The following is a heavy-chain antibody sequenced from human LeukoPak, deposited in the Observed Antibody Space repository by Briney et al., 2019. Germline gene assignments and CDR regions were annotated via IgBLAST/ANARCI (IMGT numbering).Heavy chain of an antibody. J-gene: IGHJ4*02. Sequence: SGPTLANPTQTLTLTCTFSGFSLSTSGMRVSWIRQPPGKALEWLARIDWDDDKFYSTSLKTRLTISKDTSKNQVVLTMTNMDPVDTATYYCARIGYSSSSDYWGQGTLVTVSS. V-gene: IGHV2-70*04. CDR3: ARIGYSSSSDY. CDR2: IDWDDDK. D-gene: IGHD6-6*01. CDR1: GFSLSTSGMR.